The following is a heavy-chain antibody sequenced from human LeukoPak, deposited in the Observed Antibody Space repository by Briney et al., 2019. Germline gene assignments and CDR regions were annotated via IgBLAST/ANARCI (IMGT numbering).Heavy chain of an antibody. D-gene: IGHD1-26*01. CDR1: GFTFNTYT. J-gene: IGHJ5*02. Sequence: GRSLRLSCAASGFTFNTYTIYWVRQAPGKGLEWVALIWYDGNNTYYADSVRGRFTISRDNSKNTLYLQMNSLRAEDTAIYYCAGDRKSGNFLGEFDHWGQGTLVTVSS. CDR2: IWYDGNNT. V-gene: IGHV3-33*08. CDR3: AGDRKSGNFLGEFDH.